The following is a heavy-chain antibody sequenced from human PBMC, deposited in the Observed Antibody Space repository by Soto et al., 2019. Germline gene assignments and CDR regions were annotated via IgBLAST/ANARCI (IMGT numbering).Heavy chain of an antibody. CDR2: MLYSGST. Sequence: SLTMPLTWTVAGGTIRGAGDYRGWIHQPPGKGLEWIGSMLYSGSTYYSPCLESRVTISVDTSKNQFSLKLRSVTAADTAVYFCAIHHDYAWGTYRWARDYWGQGIVVTVSS. CDR3: AIHHDYAWGTYRWARDY. D-gene: IGHD3-16*02. CDR1: GGTIRGAGDY. J-gene: IGHJ4*02. V-gene: IGHV4-39*01.